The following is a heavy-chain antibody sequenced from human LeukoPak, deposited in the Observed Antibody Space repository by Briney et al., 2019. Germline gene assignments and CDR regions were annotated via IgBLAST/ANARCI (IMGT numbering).Heavy chain of an antibody. CDR1: GFTFSSYA. V-gene: IGHV3-23*01. CDR2: ISGSGGST. Sequence: GGSLRLSCAASGFTFSSYAMSWVSQAPGKGLEWVSAISGSGGSTYYADSVKGRFTISRDNSKNTLYLQMNSLRAEDMAVYYCAKEGGSSWYYFDYWGQGTLVSVSS. J-gene: IGHJ4*02. D-gene: IGHD6-13*01. CDR3: AKEGGSSWYYFDY.